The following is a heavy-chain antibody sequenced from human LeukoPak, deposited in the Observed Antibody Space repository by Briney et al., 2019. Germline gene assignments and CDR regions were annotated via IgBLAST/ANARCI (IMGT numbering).Heavy chain of an antibody. J-gene: IGHJ4*02. D-gene: IGHD1-1*01. CDR2: ISPSGDIT. Sequence: GGSLRLSCAASGFIFSSHGMNWVRQAPGKGLEWVSGISPSGDITYYADSVKGRFTISRDNSKNTVYLQMDSLRFEVAAVYYRAQDRAYITFDNWGQGTLVTVSS. V-gene: IGHV3-23*01. CDR3: AQDRAYITFDN. CDR1: GFIFSSHG.